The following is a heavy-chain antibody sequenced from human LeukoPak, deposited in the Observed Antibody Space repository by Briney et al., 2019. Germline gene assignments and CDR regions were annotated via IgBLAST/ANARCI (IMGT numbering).Heavy chain of an antibody. Sequence: GGSLRLSCAASGFTFSSYEMNWVRQAPGKGLEWVAVISYDGSNKYYADSVKGRFTISRDNSKNTLYLQMNSLRAEDTAVYYCARGANGSGSYPDYWGQGTLVTVSS. CDR3: ARGANGSGSYPDY. CDR1: GFTFSSYE. CDR2: ISYDGSNK. D-gene: IGHD3-10*01. J-gene: IGHJ4*02. V-gene: IGHV3-30*04.